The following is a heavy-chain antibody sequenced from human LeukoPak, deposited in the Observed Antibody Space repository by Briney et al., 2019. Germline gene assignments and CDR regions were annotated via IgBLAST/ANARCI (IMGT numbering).Heavy chain of an antibody. V-gene: IGHV4-61*02. CDR1: GGSLSSGSDY. CDR3: ARNYNWNSGFDY. J-gene: IGHJ4*02. D-gene: IGHD1-7*01. CDR2: IYTCGST. Sequence: PSETLSLTCTVSGGSLSSGSDYWSWIRQSAGKGLEWIGRIYTCGSTNYNPSLKSRVTISVDTSKNQFSLKLSSVTAADTAVYYCARNYNWNSGFDYWGQGTLVTVSS.